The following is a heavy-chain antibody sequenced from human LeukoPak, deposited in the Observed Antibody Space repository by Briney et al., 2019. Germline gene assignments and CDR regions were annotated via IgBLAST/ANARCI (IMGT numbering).Heavy chain of an antibody. CDR3: ARGFGPYYYGMDV. CDR1: GFTFSSYG. Sequence: PGGSLRLSCAASGFTFSSYGMHWVRQAPGKGLEWVAVIWYDGNNKYYADSVKGRFTISRDNSKNTLFLQMNSLRAEDTAVYYCARGFGPYYYGMDVWGQGTTVTVSS. D-gene: IGHD3-3*01. V-gene: IGHV3-33*08. CDR2: IWYDGNNK. J-gene: IGHJ6*02.